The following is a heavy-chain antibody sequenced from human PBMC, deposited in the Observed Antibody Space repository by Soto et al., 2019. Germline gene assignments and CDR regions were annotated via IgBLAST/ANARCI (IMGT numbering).Heavy chain of an antibody. CDR1: GGSISSSSYY. Sequence: SETLSLTCTVSGGSISSSSYYWGWIRQPPGKGLEWIGSIYYSGSTYYNPSLNSRVTISVDMSTSTVYMELSSLRSEDTAVYYCARDQDRLVDYWGQGTLVTVSS. CDR3: ARDQDRLVDY. CDR2: IYYSGST. V-gene: IGHV4-39*07. J-gene: IGHJ4*02.